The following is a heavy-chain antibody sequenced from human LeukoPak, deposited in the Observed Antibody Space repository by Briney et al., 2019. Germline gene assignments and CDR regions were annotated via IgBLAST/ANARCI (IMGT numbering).Heavy chain of an antibody. CDR2: IIPIFGTA. J-gene: IGHJ4*02. CDR1: GGTFSSYA. CDR3: ARASSLIAVAGTFDY. D-gene: IGHD6-19*01. V-gene: IGHV1-69*13. Sequence: ASVKVSCKASGGTFSSYAISRVRQAPGQGLEWVGGIIPIFGTANYAQKFQGRVTITADESTSTAYMELSSLRSDDTAVYYCARASSLIAVAGTFDYWGQGTLVTVSS.